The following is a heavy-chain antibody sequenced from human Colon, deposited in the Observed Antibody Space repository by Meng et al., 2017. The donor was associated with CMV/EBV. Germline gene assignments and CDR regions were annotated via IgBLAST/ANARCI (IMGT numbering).Heavy chain of an antibody. CDR3: AKNTYPVTALSSGDF. Sequence: SCAASGFTFTNYGMHWVRQAPGKGLEWVAFIRYDGSNTNSADSVKGRFTISRDNSNSTLFLQMNSLRAEDTAVYYCAKNTYPVTALSSGDFWGQGTLVTVSS. J-gene: IGHJ4*02. D-gene: IGHD3-10*02. CDR1: GFTFTNYG. V-gene: IGHV3-30*02. CDR2: IRYDGSNT.